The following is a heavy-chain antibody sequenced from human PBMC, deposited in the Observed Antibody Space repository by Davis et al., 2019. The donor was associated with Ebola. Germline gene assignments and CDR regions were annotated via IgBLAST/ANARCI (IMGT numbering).Heavy chain of an antibody. Sequence: GESLKISCKGSGYSFTSYWISCVRQTPGKGLAWMGRIDPSDSYTNYSPSFQGHVTISADKSISTAYLQWSSLKASDTAMYYCARVDTAMVIRLGYWGQGTLVTVSS. CDR3: ARVDTAMVIRLGY. D-gene: IGHD5-18*01. V-gene: IGHV5-10-1*01. J-gene: IGHJ4*02. CDR1: GYSFTSYW. CDR2: IDPSDSYT.